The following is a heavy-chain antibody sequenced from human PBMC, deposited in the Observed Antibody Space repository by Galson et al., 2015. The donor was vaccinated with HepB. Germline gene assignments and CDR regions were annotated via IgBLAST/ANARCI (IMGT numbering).Heavy chain of an antibody. Sequence: SLRLSCAASGFTFSSYSMNWVRQAPGKGLEWVSSISSSSSYIYYADSVKGRFTISRDNAKNSLYLQMNSLRAEDTAVYYCARAPLKTAIWQRWFDPWGQGTLVTVSS. J-gene: IGHJ5*02. CDR1: GFTFSSYS. CDR2: ISSSSSYI. D-gene: IGHD2-2*02. V-gene: IGHV3-21*01. CDR3: ARAPLKTAIWQRWFDP.